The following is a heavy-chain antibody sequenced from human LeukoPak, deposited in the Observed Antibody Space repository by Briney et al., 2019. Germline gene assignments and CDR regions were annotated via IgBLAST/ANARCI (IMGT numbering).Heavy chain of an antibody. CDR3: ARDQEGFDY. Sequence: ASVKVSCKASGYTFTSNYIHWERQAPGQGLEWMGMIYPRDGSTSYAQKFQGRVTVTRDTSTSTVHMELSGLRSEDTAVYYCARDQEGFDYWGQGTLVTVFS. V-gene: IGHV1-46*01. CDR2: IYPRDGST. J-gene: IGHJ4*02. CDR1: GYTFTSNY.